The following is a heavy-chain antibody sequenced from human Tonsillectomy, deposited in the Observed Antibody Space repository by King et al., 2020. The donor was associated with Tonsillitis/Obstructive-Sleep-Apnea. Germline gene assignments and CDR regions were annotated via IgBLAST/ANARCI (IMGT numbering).Heavy chain of an antibody. CDR2: IFSNDDK. D-gene: IGHD4-17*01. J-gene: IGHJ4*02. CDR1: GFSLSNARMG. V-gene: IGHV2-26*01. Sequence: LTLKESGPVLVKPTETLTLTCTVSGFSLSNARMGVSWLRQPPGKALEWLSHIFSNDDKSYSTSLKSRLTISKDTSKSQVVLIMTNMYPVDTATYYCARITTDYGDYVFDYWGQGTLVTVSS. CDR3: ARITTDYGDYVFDY.